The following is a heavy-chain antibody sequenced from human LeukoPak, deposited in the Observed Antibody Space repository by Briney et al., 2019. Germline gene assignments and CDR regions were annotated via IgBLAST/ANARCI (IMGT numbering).Heavy chain of an antibody. CDR1: GFTFSSSA. CDR3: ARDRGDTNPLDY. V-gene: IGHV3-21*05. CDR2: ISSSGSYT. D-gene: IGHD3-10*01. Sequence: GGSLRLSCAASGFTFSSSAMSWVRQAPGKGLEWVSYISSSGSYTKYAGSVKGRFTISRDNAENSLYLQMNTLSAEDTAVYYCARDRGDTNPLDYWGQGTLVTVSS. J-gene: IGHJ4*02.